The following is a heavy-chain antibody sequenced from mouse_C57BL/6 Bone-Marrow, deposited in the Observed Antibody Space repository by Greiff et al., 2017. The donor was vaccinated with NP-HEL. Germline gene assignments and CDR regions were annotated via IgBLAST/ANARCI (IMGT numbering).Heavy chain of an antibody. CDR3: VDYAMDY. CDR2: IRSKSNNYAT. CDR1: GFSFNTYA. V-gene: IGHV10-1*01. J-gene: IGHJ4*01. Sequence: EVKVEESGGGLVQPKGSLKLSCAASGFSFNTYAMNWVRQAPGKGLEWVARIRSKSNNYATYYADSVKDRFTISRDDSESMLYLQMNNLKTEDTAMYYCVDYAMDYWGQGTSVTVSS.